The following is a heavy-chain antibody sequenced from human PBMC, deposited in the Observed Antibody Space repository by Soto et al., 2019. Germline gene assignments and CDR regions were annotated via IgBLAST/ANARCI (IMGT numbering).Heavy chain of an antibody. V-gene: IGHV3-33*01. J-gene: IGHJ4*02. D-gene: IGHD7-27*01. CDR3: TTDIWVALGLDH. Sequence: GGSLRLSCAGSGFTFSSSAMHWVRQAPGKGLEWVAVIWYDGSNKYYADSVKGRFTISRDNSKNTMFLQINSLKTEDTGIYYCTTDIWVALGLDHWGRGTLVTVSS. CDR2: IWYDGSNK. CDR1: GFTFSSSA.